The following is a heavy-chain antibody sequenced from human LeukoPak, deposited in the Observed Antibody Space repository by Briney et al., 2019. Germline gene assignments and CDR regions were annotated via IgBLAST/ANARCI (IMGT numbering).Heavy chain of an antibody. V-gene: IGHV4-59*01. D-gene: IGHD1-26*01. CDR1: GGSISSYY. CDR2: IYYSGST. Sequence: SETLSLTCTVSGGSISSYYWSWIRQPPGKGLEWIGYIYYSGSTNYNPSLKSRVTISVDTSKNQFSLRLRSVTAADTAVYYCARGSGSYVFDYWGQGTLVTVSS. CDR3: ARGSGSYVFDY. J-gene: IGHJ4*02.